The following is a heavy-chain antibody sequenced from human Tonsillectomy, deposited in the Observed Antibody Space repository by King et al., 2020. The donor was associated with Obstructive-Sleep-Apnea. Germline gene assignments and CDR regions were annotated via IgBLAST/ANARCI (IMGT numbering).Heavy chain of an antibody. V-gene: IGHV4-39*01. D-gene: IGHD3-10*01. Sequence: QLQESGPGLVKPSETLSLTCTVSGGSISSSSYYWGWIRQPPGKGLEWIGSIYYSGSTYYNPSLKSRVTISVDTSKNQFSLKLSPVTAADTAVYYCARLIWFGDDRPAFDYWGQGTLVTVSS. CDR3: ARLIWFGDDRPAFDY. J-gene: IGHJ4*02. CDR1: GGSISSSSYY. CDR2: IYYSGST.